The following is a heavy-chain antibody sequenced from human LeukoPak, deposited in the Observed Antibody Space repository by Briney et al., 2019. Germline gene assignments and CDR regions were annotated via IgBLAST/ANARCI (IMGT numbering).Heavy chain of an antibody. CDR3: AKTRPLDSSSWSHGDY. CDR1: GFTFSSYG. V-gene: IGHV3-30*18. D-gene: IGHD6-13*01. Sequence: GGSLRLSCAASGFTFSSYGMHWVRQAPGKGLEWVTFISYDGNNRKYADSVAGRFTISRDNSKNTLYLQMNSLRAEDTAVYYCAKTRPLDSSSWSHGDYWGQGTLVTVSS. CDR2: ISYDGNNR. J-gene: IGHJ4*02.